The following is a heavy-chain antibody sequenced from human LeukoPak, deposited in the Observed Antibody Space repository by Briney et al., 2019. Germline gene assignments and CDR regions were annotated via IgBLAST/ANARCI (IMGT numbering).Heavy chain of an antibody. CDR3: ARVTAAGTVGDY. D-gene: IGHD6-13*01. V-gene: IGHV1-46*01. CDR1: GYTFTIYY. CDR2: INPSGGST. J-gene: IGHJ4*02. Sequence: ASVKVSCKASGYTFTIYYMHWVRQAPGQGLEWVGIINPSGGSTSYAQKFQGRVTMTRDTSTSTVYMELSSLRSEDTAVYYCARVTAAGTVGDYWGQGTLVTVSS.